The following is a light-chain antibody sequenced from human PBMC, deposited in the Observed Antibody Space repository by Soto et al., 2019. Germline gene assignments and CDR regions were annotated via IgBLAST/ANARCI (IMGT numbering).Light chain of an antibody. Sequence: DIQMTQSPSSLSSSVGDRVTITCRASQSISNSLNWYQQKPGKPPDLLIYTTSSLQSGVPSRFSGSGSGTDFTLTISSLQPEDFATYYCQQSYSTPPTFGGGTNVEIK. V-gene: IGKV1-39*01. CDR3: QQSYSTPPT. J-gene: IGKJ4*01. CDR2: TTS. CDR1: QSISNS.